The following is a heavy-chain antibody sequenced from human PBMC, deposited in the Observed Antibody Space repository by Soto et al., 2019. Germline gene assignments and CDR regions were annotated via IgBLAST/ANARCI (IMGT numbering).Heavy chain of an antibody. Sequence: QVQLVESGGGVVQPGRSLRLSCAASGFTFSSYGMHWVRQAPGKGLEWVAVISYDGSNKYYADSVKGRFTISRDNSYTTLYLLINRLRAEDTAVYSCARSPSTVSYLAYFDYWGQGTLVTVSS. CDR3: ARSPSTVSYLAYFDY. V-gene: IGHV3-30*03. D-gene: IGHD1-26*01. CDR1: GFTFSSYG. CDR2: ISYDGSNK. J-gene: IGHJ4*02.